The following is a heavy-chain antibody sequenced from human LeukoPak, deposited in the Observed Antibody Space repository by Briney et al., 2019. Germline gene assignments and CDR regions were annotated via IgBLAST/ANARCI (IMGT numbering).Heavy chain of an antibody. CDR1: GLTFSSYA. Sequence: PGGSLRLSCAASGLTFSSYAMHWVRQAPGKGLEWVAVISYGGSNKYYADSVKGRFTISRDNSKNTLYLQMNSLRAEDTAVYFCARPHYYYGSGGGAFDLWGQGTMVTVSS. CDR3: ARPHYYYGSGGGAFDL. CDR2: ISYGGSNK. J-gene: IGHJ3*01. D-gene: IGHD3-10*01. V-gene: IGHV3-30-3*01.